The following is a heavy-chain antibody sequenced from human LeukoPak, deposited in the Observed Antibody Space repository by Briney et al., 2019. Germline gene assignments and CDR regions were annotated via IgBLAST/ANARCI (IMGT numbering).Heavy chain of an antibody. Sequence: PGGSLRLSCAASGFTFSDYYMSWIRQAPGKGLEWVSYISSSGSTIYYADSVKGRFTISRDNAKNSLYLQMNSLRAEDTAVYYCAREGAVVTPRAFDIWGQGTMVTVSS. J-gene: IGHJ3*02. CDR2: ISSSGSTI. CDR3: AREGAVVTPRAFDI. D-gene: IGHD4-23*01. V-gene: IGHV3-11*01. CDR1: GFTFSDYY.